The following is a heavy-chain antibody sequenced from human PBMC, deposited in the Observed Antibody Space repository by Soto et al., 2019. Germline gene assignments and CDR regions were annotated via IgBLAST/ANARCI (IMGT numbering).Heavy chain of an antibody. D-gene: IGHD6-19*01. CDR3: ARASGAVTGLRRFDS. J-gene: IGHJ4*02. Sequence: PSETLSPTCTVCGASISSHFWSWIRQPPGKGLEWIGYIFYTGSTNYSPSLKSRVTISVDASKDQFSLRLSSVTAADTAVYYCARASGAVTGLRRFDSWGQGTLVTVSS. CDR1: GASISSHF. V-gene: IGHV4-59*08. CDR2: IFYTGST.